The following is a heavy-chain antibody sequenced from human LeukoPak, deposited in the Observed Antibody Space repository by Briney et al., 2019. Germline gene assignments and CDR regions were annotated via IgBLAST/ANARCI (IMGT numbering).Heavy chain of an antibody. CDR3: ARGESYGDYEGVDY. CDR1: GYTFTSHG. Sequence: SVKVSCKASGYTFTSHGISWVRQAPGQGLEWMGRIIPILGIANYAQKFQGRVTITADKSTSTAYMELSSLRSEDTAVYYCARGESYGDYEGVDYWGQGTLVTVSS. CDR2: IIPILGIA. J-gene: IGHJ4*02. V-gene: IGHV1-69*04. D-gene: IGHD4-17*01.